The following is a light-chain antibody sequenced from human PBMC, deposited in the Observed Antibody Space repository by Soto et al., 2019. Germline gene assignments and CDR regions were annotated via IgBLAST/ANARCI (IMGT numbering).Light chain of an antibody. J-gene: IGKJ2*01. V-gene: IGKV1-33*01. Sequence: DIQMTQSPSSLSASVGDRVTITCQASQDISNYLNWYQHKPGKAPKLLIYEASNLKTGVPSRFSGRGSGTDFTFTISSLQPADIATYYCQRYDNLPYTFGQGNKLEL. CDR3: QRYDNLPYT. CDR1: QDISNY. CDR2: EAS.